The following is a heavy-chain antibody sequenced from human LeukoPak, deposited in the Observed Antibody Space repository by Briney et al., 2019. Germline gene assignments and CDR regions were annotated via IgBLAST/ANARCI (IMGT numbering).Heavy chain of an antibody. D-gene: IGHD6-19*01. V-gene: IGHV4-38-2*02. CDR3: ARDRSGWYFDY. Sequence: SETLSLTYTVSGYSISSGYYWGWIRQPPGKGLEWIGSIYHSGSTYYNPSLKSRVTISVDTSKNQFSLKLSSVTAADTAVYYCARDRSGWYFDYWGQGTLVTVSS. CDR2: IYHSGST. CDR1: GYSISSGYY. J-gene: IGHJ4*02.